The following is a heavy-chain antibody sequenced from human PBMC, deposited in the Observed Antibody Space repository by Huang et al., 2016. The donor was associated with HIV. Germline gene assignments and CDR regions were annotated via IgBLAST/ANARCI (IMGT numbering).Heavy chain of an antibody. V-gene: IGHV3-9*01. CDR2: IGWNSGSR. CDR3: AKDIGPDFWSAKNWFDP. CDR1: GFTFDDYA. J-gene: IGHJ5*02. D-gene: IGHD3-3*01. Sequence: EVQLVESGGGLVQPGRSLRLSCAASGFTFDDYAMHWVRQGPGKGLEWGSVIGWNSGSRGYADSGKGRFTISRDNAKNSLYLQMNSLRAEDTALYYCAKDIGPDFWSAKNWFDPWGQGTLVTVSS.